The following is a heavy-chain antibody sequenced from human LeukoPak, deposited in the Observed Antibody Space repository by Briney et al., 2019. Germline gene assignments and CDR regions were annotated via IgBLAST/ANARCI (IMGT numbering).Heavy chain of an antibody. D-gene: IGHD4-17*01. CDR1: GYTFTSYG. CDR2: ISAYNGNT. CDR3: ARDFGDYGDYNYYYYYGMDV. Sequence: ASVKVSCKASGYTFTSYGISWVRQAPGQGLEWMGWISAYNGNTNYAQKLQGRVTMTTDTSTSTAYMELRSLRSDDTAVYYCARDFGDYGDYNYYYYYGMDVWGQGTTVTVSS. V-gene: IGHV1-18*01. J-gene: IGHJ6*02.